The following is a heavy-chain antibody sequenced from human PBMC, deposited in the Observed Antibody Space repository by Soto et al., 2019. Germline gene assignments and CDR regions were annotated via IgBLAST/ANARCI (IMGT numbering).Heavy chain of an antibody. Sequence: ASVKVSCKASGNTFTGYYMHWVRQAPGQGLEWMGWINPNSGGTNYAQKFQGRVTMTRDTSINTAYMELSRLRSDDTAVYYFARRMDCSSTSCYFYYYYYGMDVWGQGTTVTVSS. CDR1: GNTFTGYY. CDR3: ARRMDCSSTSCYFYYYYYGMDV. CDR2: INPNSGGT. V-gene: IGHV1-2*02. J-gene: IGHJ6*02. D-gene: IGHD2-2*01.